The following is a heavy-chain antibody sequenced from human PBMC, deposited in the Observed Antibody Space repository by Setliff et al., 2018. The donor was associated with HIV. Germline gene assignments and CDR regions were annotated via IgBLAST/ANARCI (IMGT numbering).Heavy chain of an antibody. Sequence: ASVKVSCKVSGYSLTELSMHWVRQAPGKGLEWMGGFDPEDVETIYAEKFQGRVTMTEDTATETAYMELSSLRSEDTAVYYCARIGRTPYYYYYMDVWGKGTTVTVSS. CDR1: GYSLTELS. V-gene: IGHV1-24*01. CDR3: ARIGRTPYYYYYMDV. J-gene: IGHJ6*03. D-gene: IGHD2-15*01. CDR2: FDPEDVET.